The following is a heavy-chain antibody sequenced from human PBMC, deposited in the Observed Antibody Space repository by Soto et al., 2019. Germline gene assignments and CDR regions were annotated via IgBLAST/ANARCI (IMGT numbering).Heavy chain of an antibody. J-gene: IGHJ3*01. CDR2: NIPVFDKA. CDR3: ARLRRDWGDAFDL. V-gene: IGHV1-69*01. Sequence: QVQLVQSGADVKKPGSSVKVSCKTSGGSFGSSAISWVRQAPAQGLEWMGENIPVFDKANYAQNFQGRLTITADELTGTVFMELSSLRSEDTAVYFRARLRRDWGDAFDLWGLGTFVTVSS. D-gene: IGHD3-16*01. CDR1: GGSFGSSA.